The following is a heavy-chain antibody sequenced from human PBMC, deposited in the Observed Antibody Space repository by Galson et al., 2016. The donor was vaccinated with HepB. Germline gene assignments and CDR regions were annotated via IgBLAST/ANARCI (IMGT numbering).Heavy chain of an antibody. CDR3: AHRSGGAYYYDGRGYPHYFDS. D-gene: IGHD3-22*01. CDR2: IYWDDDK. J-gene: IGHJ4*02. CDR1: GFYLTTNVG. V-gene: IGHV2-5*02. Sequence: PALVKPTQTLTLTCTYSGFYLTTNVGVGWVRQPPGEALEWLALIYWDDDKRYRPPLKTRLTITKDTSKNQVVLRMTNMDPVDTAAYYCAHRSGGAYYYDGRGYPHYFDSWGLGTLVTVSS.